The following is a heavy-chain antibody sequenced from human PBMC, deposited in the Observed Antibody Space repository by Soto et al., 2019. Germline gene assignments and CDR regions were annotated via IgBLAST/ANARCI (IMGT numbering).Heavy chain of an antibody. J-gene: IGHJ5*02. D-gene: IGHD1-26*01. CDR3: ARDLKVVGAYPWFDP. CDR1: GFTFSSYW. Sequence: GGSLRLSCAASGFTFSSYWMSWVRQAPGKGLEWVANIKQDGSEKYYVDSVKGRFTISRDNAKNSLYLQMNSLRAEDTALYYCARDLKVVGAYPWFDPWGQGTLVTVSS. CDR2: IKQDGSEK. V-gene: IGHV3-7*03.